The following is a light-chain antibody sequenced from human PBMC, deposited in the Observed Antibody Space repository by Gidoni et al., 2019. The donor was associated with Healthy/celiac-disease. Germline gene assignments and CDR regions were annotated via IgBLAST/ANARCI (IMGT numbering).Light chain of an antibody. J-gene: IGLJ2*01. CDR2: GVS. Sequence: QSALTQPASVSGAPGQSITIPCTGTSSDVGGYNYVSWYQQHPGKVPKLMIFGVSNRPSGVSNRFSGSKSGSTASLTISGLQAEDEADYYCSSYTSISTLVFGGGTKLTVL. CDR1: SSDVGGYNY. V-gene: IGLV2-14*01. CDR3: SSYTSISTLV.